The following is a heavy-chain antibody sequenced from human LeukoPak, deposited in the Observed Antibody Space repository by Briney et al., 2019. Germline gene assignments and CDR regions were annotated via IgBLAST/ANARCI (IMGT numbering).Heavy chain of an antibody. V-gene: IGHV4-34*01. CDR3: ARERITMVRGVIITPFYYYYYMDV. J-gene: IGHJ6*03. Sequence: PSETLSLTCAVYGGSFSGYYWSWIRQPPGEGLEWIGEINHSGSTNYNPSLKSRVTISVDTSKNQFSLKLSSVTAADTAVYYCARERITMVRGVIITPFYYYYYMDVWGKGTTVTVSS. CDR2: INHSGST. CDR1: GGSFSGYY. D-gene: IGHD3-10*01.